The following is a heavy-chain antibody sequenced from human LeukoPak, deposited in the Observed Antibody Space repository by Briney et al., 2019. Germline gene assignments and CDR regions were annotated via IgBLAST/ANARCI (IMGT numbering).Heavy chain of an antibody. V-gene: IGHV1-69*13. CDR3: AREAAVAGTFDY. D-gene: IGHD6-19*01. CDR1: GGTFSSYA. J-gene: IGHJ4*02. CDR2: IIPIFGTA. Sequence: ASVKVSCKASGGTFSSYAICWVRQAPGQGLEWMGGIIPIFGTANYAQKFQGRVTITADESTSTAYMELSSLRSEDTAVYYCAREAAVAGTFDYWGQGTLVTVSS.